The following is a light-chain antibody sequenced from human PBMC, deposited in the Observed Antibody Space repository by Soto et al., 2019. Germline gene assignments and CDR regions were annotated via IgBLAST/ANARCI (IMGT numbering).Light chain of an antibody. CDR3: QKYNDWPIT. CDR1: QSVSTS. V-gene: IGKV3-15*01. Sequence: EIVMTQSPATLSVSPGERATLSCRASQSVSTSLAWYQQKPGQAPRLLIYGASTRATDVPARFSGSGSGTEFTLTISSLQSEDFAVYYCQKYNDWPITFGQGTRLEIK. CDR2: GAS. J-gene: IGKJ5*01.